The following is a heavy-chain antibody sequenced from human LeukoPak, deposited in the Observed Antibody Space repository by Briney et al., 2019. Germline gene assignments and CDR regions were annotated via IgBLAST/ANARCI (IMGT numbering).Heavy chain of an antibody. CDR1: GFTFSSYG. J-gene: IGHJ5*02. CDR3: GYGDYRAPNWFDP. D-gene: IGHD4-17*01. Sequence: PGGSLRLSCAASGFTFSSYGMHWVRQAPGKGLEWVAVIWYDGSNKYYADSVKGRFTISRDNSKNTLYLQMNSLRAEDTAVYYCGYGDYRAPNWFDPWGQGTLVTVSS. V-gene: IGHV3-30*02. CDR2: IWYDGSNK.